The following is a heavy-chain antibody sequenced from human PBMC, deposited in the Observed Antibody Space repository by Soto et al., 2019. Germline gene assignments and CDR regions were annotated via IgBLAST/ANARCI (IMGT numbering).Heavy chain of an antibody. CDR1: GGSFSGYY. J-gene: IGHJ6*02. CDR3: AREGYSFGRNYYGVDV. D-gene: IGHD5-18*01. Sequence: SETLFLTCAVYGGSFSGYYWSWIRQPPGKGLEWIGEINHSGSTNYNPSLKSRVTISVDTSKNQFSLKLSSVKASDTAIYYCAREGYSFGRNYYGVDVWGQGTTVTVSS. V-gene: IGHV4-34*01. CDR2: INHSGST.